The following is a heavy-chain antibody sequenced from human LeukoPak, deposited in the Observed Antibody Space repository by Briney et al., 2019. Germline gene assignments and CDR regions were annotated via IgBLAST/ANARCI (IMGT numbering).Heavy chain of an antibody. J-gene: IGHJ5*02. CDR3: ARGSSWYGGINWFDP. CDR1: GGSISSSSYY. D-gene: IGHD6-13*01. V-gene: IGHV4-39*07. CDR2: INHSGST. Sequence: SETLSLTCTVSGGSISSSSYYWGWIRQPPGKGLEWIGEINHSGSTNYNPSLKSRVTISVDTSKNQFSLKLSSVTAADTAVYYCARGSSWYGGINWFDPWGQGTLVTVSS.